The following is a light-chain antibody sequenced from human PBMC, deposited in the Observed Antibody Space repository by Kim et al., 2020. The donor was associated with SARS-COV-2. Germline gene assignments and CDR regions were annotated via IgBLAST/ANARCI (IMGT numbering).Light chain of an antibody. CDR1: SLRSYY. Sequence: GQASRITCQGDSLRSYYARWYQQKPGPAPVLVIYGKNNRPSGIPDRFSGSSSGNTASLTITGAQAEDEADYYCNSRDSSGNHLGVVFGGGTQLTVL. CDR3: NSRDSSGNHLGVV. V-gene: IGLV3-19*01. CDR2: GKN. J-gene: IGLJ2*01.